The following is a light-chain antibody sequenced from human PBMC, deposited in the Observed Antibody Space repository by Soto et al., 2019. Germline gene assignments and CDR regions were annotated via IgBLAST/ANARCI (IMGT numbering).Light chain of an antibody. V-gene: IGKV3-20*01. CDR3: HQYDNSPLT. CDR1: QSVSSRY. Sequence: EIVLTQSPGTLSLSPGDTATLSCRASQSVSSRYLGWYQQRPGQAPRLLIYGASSRATGIPDRFSGSGSGTDFTLTISRLEPEDFAVYYCHQYDNSPLTFGGGTEVEIK. CDR2: GAS. J-gene: IGKJ4*01.